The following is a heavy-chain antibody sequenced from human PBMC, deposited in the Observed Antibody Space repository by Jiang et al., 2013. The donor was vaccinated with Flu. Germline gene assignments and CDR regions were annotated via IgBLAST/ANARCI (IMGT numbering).Heavy chain of an antibody. J-gene: IGHJ6*02. CDR1: GFTFSSYG. V-gene: IGHV3-30*18. CDR2: VSYDGSNK. CDR3: AKDRGGWSYYYYYYGMDV. D-gene: IGHD6-19*01. Sequence: VQLLESGGGVVQPGRSLRLSCAASGFTFSSYGMHWVRQAPGMGLEWVAVVSYDGSNKYYADSVKGRFTISRDNSKNTLYLQMNSLRAEDTAVYYCAKDRGGWSYYYYYYGMDVWGQGATVTVSS.